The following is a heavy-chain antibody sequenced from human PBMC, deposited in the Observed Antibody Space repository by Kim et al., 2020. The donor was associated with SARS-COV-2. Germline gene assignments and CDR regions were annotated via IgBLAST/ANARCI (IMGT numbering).Heavy chain of an antibody. V-gene: IGHV3-21*01. Sequence: GGSLRLSCEAFGFTFTFNSYTLHWVRQAPQKGLEWVSSISGTSRYIYYADSVKGRFTISRDNAKNSLFLQMNGLRVDDTAVYSCARTMTAAPTAPADYWG. CDR1: GFTFTFNSYT. CDR2: ISGTSRYI. CDR3: ARTMTAAPTAPADY. D-gene: IGHD2-21*02. J-gene: IGHJ4*01.